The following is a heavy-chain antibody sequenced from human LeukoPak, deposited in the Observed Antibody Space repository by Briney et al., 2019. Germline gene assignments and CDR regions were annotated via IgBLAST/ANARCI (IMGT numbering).Heavy chain of an antibody. CDR1: GGSISSNAYY. J-gene: IGHJ4*02. Sequence: SETLSLTCTVSGGSISSNAYYWAWIRQPPGKGLEWIGSIYYSGSTYYNPSLKSRVTISVDSSKNQFSLKLSSVTAADTAVYYCARSTAVAGLIFQNWGQGTLVTVSS. CDR2: IYYSGST. V-gene: IGHV4-39*01. D-gene: IGHD6-19*01. CDR3: ARSTAVAGLIFQN.